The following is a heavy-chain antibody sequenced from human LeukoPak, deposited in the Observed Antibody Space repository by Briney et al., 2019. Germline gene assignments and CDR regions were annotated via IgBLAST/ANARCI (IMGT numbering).Heavy chain of an antibody. CDR2: IYYSGST. D-gene: IGHD4/OR15-4a*01. CDR3: AREPNVYYFDY. V-gene: IGHV4-39*07. CDR1: GGSIRSDSYY. Sequence: KPSETLSLTCTVSGGSIRSDSYYWGWIRRPPGQGLEWIGNIYYSGSTYYNPSLKSRVTISVDTSKNQFSLKLSSVTAADTAVYYCAREPNVYYFDYWGQGTLVTAS. J-gene: IGHJ4*02.